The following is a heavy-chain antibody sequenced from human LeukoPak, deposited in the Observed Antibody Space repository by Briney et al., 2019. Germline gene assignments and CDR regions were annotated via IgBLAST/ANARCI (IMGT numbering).Heavy chain of an antibody. CDR1: GFTFSSYA. J-gene: IGHJ4*02. D-gene: IGHD5-12*01. CDR2: ISGSGGST. Sequence: PGGSLRLSCAASGFTFSSYAMSWVRQAPGKGLEWVSAISGSGGSTYYADSVKGRFTISRDNSKNTLYLQMNNLRAEDTAVYYCATDYSAYDPPDSWGQGTLVTVSS. V-gene: IGHV3-23*01. CDR3: ATDYSAYDPPDS.